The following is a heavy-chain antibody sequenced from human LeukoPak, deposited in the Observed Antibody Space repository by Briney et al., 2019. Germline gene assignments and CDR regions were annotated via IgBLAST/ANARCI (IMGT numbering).Heavy chain of an antibody. D-gene: IGHD1/OR15-1a*01. J-gene: IGHJ6*03. Sequence: GESLKISCKGSGYSFTRYWIGWVRQMPGKGLEWMGIIYPADSDIRYSPSFRGQVTISADKSISTAYLQWSSLKASDTAMYYCARLNWNSYYYYYYMDVWGKGTTVTISS. V-gene: IGHV5-51*01. CDR3: ARLNWNSYYYYYYMDV. CDR2: IYPADSDI. CDR1: GYSFTRYW.